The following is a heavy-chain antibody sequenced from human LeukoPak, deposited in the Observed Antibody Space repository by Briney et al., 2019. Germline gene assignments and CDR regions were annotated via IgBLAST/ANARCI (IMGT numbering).Heavy chain of an antibody. CDR1: GFTFSSYS. CDR2: ISSSSSYI. D-gene: IGHD3-10*01. CDR3: ARDSSGSYPVGAFDI. J-gene: IGHJ3*02. Sequence: PGGSLRLSCAASGFTFSSYSMNWVRQAPGKGLEWVSSISSSSSYIYYADSVKGRFTISRDNAENSLYLQMNSLRAEDTAVYYCARDSSGSYPVGAFDIWGQGTMVTVSS. V-gene: IGHV3-21*04.